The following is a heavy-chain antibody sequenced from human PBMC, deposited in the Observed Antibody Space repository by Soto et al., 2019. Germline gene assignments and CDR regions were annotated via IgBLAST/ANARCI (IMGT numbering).Heavy chain of an antibody. CDR1: GFTFSDHF. J-gene: IGHJ6*02. V-gene: IGHV3-72*01. CDR3: ARTPPSGNDLHV. Sequence: ELQLVESGGGLVQPGGSLRLSCAASGFTFSDHFMDWVRQAPGEGLEWVGRIRKKVNSYTTEYAASVKGRFTISRDDSKDSLYLQMNSLKTEDTAVYYCARTPPSGNDLHVWGQGTTVTVSS. CDR2: IRKKVNSYTT. D-gene: IGHD1-1*01.